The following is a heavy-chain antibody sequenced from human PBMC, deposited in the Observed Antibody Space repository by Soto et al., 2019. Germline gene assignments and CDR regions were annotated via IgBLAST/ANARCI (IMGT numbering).Heavy chain of an antibody. D-gene: IGHD6-19*01. J-gene: IGHJ3*02. CDR2: ISPYNGNT. Sequence: QVQLVQSGAEVKEPGASVKVSCKASGYTFVSYGISWVRQATGQGLEWMGWISPYNGNTNYAPKFQGRVTMTTDPSTSTVYMELRSLRSDDTAVYYCSRDAQKWLVADCDIWGQWTMVTVSS. CDR3: SRDAQKWLVADCDI. CDR1: GYTFVSYG. V-gene: IGHV1-18*01.